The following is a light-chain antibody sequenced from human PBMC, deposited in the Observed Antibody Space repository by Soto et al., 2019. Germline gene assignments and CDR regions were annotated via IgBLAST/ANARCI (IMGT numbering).Light chain of an antibody. Sequence: DIQMTQSPSSLSASVGDRVTITCRASETIDTYLNWYQQKPGKAPRLLIYFASSLQSGVPVRFSGRGSGTEFTLTISSLQREDFATYFWQQDYNFPRTFGLGTKLEIK. CDR2: FAS. CDR1: ETIDTY. CDR3: QQDYNFPRT. J-gene: IGKJ1*01. V-gene: IGKV1-39*01.